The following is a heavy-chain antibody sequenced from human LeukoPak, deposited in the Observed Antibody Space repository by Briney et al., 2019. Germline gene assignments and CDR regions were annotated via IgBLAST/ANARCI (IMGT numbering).Heavy chain of an antibody. Sequence: PGGSLRLSCAASGFTFNIYAMNWVRQAPGKGLEWVSSISSSSSSTYYADSVKGRFTISRDNAKSSLSLQMNSLGVDDTALYYCARKYSGSHSLDYWGQGTLVTVSS. D-gene: IGHD1-26*01. CDR1: GFTFNIYA. J-gene: IGHJ4*02. CDR3: ARKYSGSHSLDY. V-gene: IGHV3-21*01. CDR2: ISSSSSST.